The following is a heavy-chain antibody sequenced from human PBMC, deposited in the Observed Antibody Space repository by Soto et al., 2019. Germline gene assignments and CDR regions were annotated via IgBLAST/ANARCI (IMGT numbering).Heavy chain of an antibody. V-gene: IGHV3-7*01. J-gene: IGHJ6*02. D-gene: IGHD3-22*01. CDR3: AREGRYYDSGGMDV. Sequence: EVQLVESGGGLVQPGGSLRLSCAASGFTFSSYWMSWVRQAPGKGLEWVANIKQDGSEKYYVDSVKGRFTISRDNAKNSLYLQMTSLRAEDTAVYYCAREGRYYDSGGMDVWGQGTTVTVSS. CDR2: IKQDGSEK. CDR1: GFTFSSYW.